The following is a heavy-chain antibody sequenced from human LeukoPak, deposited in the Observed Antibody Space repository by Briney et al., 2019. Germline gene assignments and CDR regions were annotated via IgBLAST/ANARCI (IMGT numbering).Heavy chain of an antibody. CDR3: ARAPYGSGSYYDY. CDR1: RYSISSGYY. V-gene: IGHV4-59*01. CDR2: IYYSGST. Sequence: KASETLSLTCSVSRYSISSGYYWAWIRQPPGKGLEWIGYIYYSGSTNYNPSLKSRVAISVDTSKNQFSLKLSSVTAADTAVYYCARAPYGSGSYYDYWGQGTLVTVSS. J-gene: IGHJ4*02. D-gene: IGHD3-10*01.